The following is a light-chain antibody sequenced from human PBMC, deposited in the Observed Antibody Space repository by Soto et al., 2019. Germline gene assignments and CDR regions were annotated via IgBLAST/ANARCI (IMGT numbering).Light chain of an antibody. CDR3: HQYKTYST. Sequence: DIQMTQSPSSLSASVGDRVTITFRASQDINNYLTWFQQKPGKAPKSLIYAASSLQSGVPSKFSGSGSGTECTLTITDLQADDLATYFCHQYKTYSTFGQGTKVDIK. CDR1: QDINNY. V-gene: IGKV1-16*02. CDR2: AAS. J-gene: IGKJ1*01.